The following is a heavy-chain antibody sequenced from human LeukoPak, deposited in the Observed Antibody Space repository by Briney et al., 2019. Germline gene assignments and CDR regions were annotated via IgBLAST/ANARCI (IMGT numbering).Heavy chain of an antibody. D-gene: IGHD2-2*01. CDR1: AFTFSSYA. J-gene: IGHJ6*02. Sequence: GGSLRLSCGASAFTFSSYAMTWVRQAPGKGLEWVSAISGSGSSTYYADSVKGRFTISRDNSKNTLYLQMNSLRAEDTAVYYCAKEPCSSTSCYGMDVWGQGTTVTVSS. V-gene: IGHV3-23*01. CDR2: ISGSGSST. CDR3: AKEPCSSTSCYGMDV.